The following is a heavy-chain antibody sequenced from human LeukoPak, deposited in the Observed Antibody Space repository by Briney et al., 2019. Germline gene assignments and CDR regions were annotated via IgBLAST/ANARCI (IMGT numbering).Heavy chain of an antibody. CDR2: INPNSGGT. CDR3: ARGFHSSSWYYFDY. V-gene: IGHV1-2*06. CDR1: GYTFTGYY. Sequence: GASVKVSCKASGYTFTGYYMHWVRQAPGQGLEWMGRINPNSGGTNYAQKLQGRVTMTRDTSISTAYMELSRLRSDDTAVYYCARGFHSSSWYYFDYWGQGTLVTVSS. J-gene: IGHJ4*02. D-gene: IGHD6-13*01.